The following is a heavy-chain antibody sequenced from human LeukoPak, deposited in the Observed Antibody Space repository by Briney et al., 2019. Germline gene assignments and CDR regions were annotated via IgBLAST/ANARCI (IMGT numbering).Heavy chain of an antibody. D-gene: IGHD3-22*01. V-gene: IGHV3-23*01. J-gene: IGHJ4*02. CDR2: ISSSGGST. CDR3: AKPRGIYYDSSGYFDY. Sequence: PGGSLRLSCAASGFTFSFYSMNWVRQAPGKGLEWVSAISSSGGSTYYADSVKGRFTISRDNSKNTLYLQMNSLRAEDTAVYYCAKPRGIYYDSSGYFDYWGQGTLVTVSS. CDR1: GFTFSFYS.